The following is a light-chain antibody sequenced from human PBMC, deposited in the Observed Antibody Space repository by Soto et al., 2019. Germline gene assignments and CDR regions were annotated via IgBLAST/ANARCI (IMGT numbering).Light chain of an antibody. J-gene: IGKJ5*01. V-gene: IGKV3D-15*01. CDR1: QRVSNN. Sequence: IVMTQSPATLSVSPGERATLSCRASQRVSNNLAWYQQKPGQAPRLLIYSASTRATGIPARFSGSGSGTDFTLTISSLEPEDFAVYYCQQHSNWPPITFGQGTQLDIK. CDR2: SAS. CDR3: QQHSNWPPIT.